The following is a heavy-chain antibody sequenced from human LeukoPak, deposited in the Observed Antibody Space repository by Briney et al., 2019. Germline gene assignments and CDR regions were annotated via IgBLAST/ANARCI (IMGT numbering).Heavy chain of an antibody. Sequence: ASVKVSCKASGYTFTSYGISWVRQAPGQGLEWMGWISAYNGNTNYAQKLQGRVTMTTDTSTSTAYMELRSLRSDDTAVYYCAKSTLFDRPHAFDIWGQGTMVTVSS. CDR1: GYTFTSYG. V-gene: IGHV1-18*01. CDR2: ISAYNGNT. CDR3: AKSTLFDRPHAFDI. J-gene: IGHJ3*02. D-gene: IGHD3-22*01.